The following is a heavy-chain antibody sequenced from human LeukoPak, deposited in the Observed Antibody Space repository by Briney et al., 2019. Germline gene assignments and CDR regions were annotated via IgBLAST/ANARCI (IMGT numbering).Heavy chain of an antibody. Sequence: SETGSLTCTVSGGSLNSDYWSWFRQSPGKGLEWIGFIYHSVSTNYNPSLNSRVTISVDTSKNQFSLKLNSVTAADTAVYYCARKDTTHMYFNLWGRGTLVTVSS. CDR1: GGSLNSDY. CDR2: IYHSVST. V-gene: IGHV4-4*09. CDR3: ARKDTTHMYFNL. D-gene: IGHD1-1*01. J-gene: IGHJ2*01.